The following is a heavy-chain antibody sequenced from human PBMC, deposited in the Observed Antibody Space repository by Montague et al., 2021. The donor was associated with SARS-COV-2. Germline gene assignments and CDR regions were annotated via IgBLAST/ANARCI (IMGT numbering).Heavy chain of an antibody. D-gene: IGHD3-22*01. CDR2: IDYSGST. Sequence: SETLSLTCTVSGGSISSSGYYWGWIRQPPGKGLEWMGSIDYSGSTYYNPSLKSRVTISVDTSKNQFSLKLSSVTAADTAEYYCARFPTSYYYDSKAAPATPDAFDLWGQGTMVTVSS. CDR3: ARFPTSYYYDSKAAPATPDAFDL. J-gene: IGHJ3*01. V-gene: IGHV4-39*01. CDR1: GGSISSSGYY.